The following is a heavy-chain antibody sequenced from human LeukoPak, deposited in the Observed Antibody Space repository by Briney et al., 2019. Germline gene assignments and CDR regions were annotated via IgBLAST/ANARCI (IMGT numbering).Heavy chain of an antibody. D-gene: IGHD1-1*01. J-gene: IGHJ4*02. CDR2: ISGNGYP. V-gene: IGHV3-23*01. CDR1: GFTFSSYA. Sequence: GGSLRLSCAASGFTFSSYAMHWVRQAPGKGLEWVSAISGNGYPYYADSVKGRFTISRDNSKNTLYLQMNSLTAEDTAIYYCAKATGTLGNWGQGTLVTVSS. CDR3: AKATGTLGN.